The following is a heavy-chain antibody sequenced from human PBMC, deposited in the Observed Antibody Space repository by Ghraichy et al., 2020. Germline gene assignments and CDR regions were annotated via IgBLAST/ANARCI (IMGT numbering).Heavy chain of an antibody. CDR1: GFTFDDYA. CDR2: ISWNSGSI. J-gene: IGHJ2*01. CDR3: AKGLWGGNSDHNWYFDL. D-gene: IGHD4-23*01. Sequence: GGSLRLSCAASGFTFDDYAMHWVRQAPGKGLEWVSGISWNSGSIGYADSVKGRFTISRDNAKNSLYLQMNSLRAEDTALYYCAKGLWGGNSDHNWYFDLWGRGTLVTVSS. V-gene: IGHV3-9*01.